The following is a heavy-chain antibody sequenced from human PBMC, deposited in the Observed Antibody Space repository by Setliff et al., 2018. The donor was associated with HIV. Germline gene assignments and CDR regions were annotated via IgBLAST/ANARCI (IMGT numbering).Heavy chain of an antibody. CDR2: INSDGSST. V-gene: IGHV3-74*01. CDR1: GFTFSTYW. J-gene: IGHJ4*02. CDR3: ARGGSNSWSPFDY. Sequence: PGGSLRLSCAASGFTFSTYWMSWVRQAPGKGLEWVSRINSDGSSTTYADSVKGRFTISRDNAKNTLYLQMNSLRAEDTAVYYCARGGSNSWSPFDYWGQGTLVTDSS. D-gene: IGHD6-13*01.